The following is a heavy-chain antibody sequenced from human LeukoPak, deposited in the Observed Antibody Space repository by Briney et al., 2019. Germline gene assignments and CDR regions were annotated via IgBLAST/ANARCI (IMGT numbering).Heavy chain of an antibody. Sequence: GESLRLSCAASGFTFDDYAMHWVRQAPGKGLEWVSGISWNSGSIGYADSVKGRFTIFRDNAKNSLYLQMNSLRAEDTALYYCAKDLATSYYYYYMDVWGKGTTVTVSS. V-gene: IGHV3-9*01. CDR3: AKDLATSYYYYYMDV. J-gene: IGHJ6*03. D-gene: IGHD1-1*01. CDR1: GFTFDDYA. CDR2: ISWNSGSI.